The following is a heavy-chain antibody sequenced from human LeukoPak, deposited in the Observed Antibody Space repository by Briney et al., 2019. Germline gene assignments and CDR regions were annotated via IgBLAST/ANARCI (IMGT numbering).Heavy chain of an antibody. V-gene: IGHV4-34*01. CDR3: ARAPYGGALDY. CDR1: GGSSSGYY. Sequence: PSETLSLTCAVYGGSSSGYYWIWIRQPPGKGLEWIGEINHSGSTNYNPSLKSRVTISLDTSKNQLSLRLSSVTAADTAVYFCARAPYGGALDYWGQGTLVTVSS. CDR2: INHSGST. D-gene: IGHD4-23*01. J-gene: IGHJ4*02.